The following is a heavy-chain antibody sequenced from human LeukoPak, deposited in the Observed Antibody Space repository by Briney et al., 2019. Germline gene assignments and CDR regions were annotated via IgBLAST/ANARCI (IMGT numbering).Heavy chain of an antibody. V-gene: IGHV1-24*01. D-gene: IGHD2-2*02. CDR3: ATPGLVPAAIGPDYYYYGMDV. J-gene: IGHJ6*02. CDR2: FDPEDGET. Sequence: GASVKVSCKVSGYTLTELSMHWVRQAPRKGLEWMGGFDPEDGETIYAQKFQGRVTMTEDTSTDTAYMELSSLRSEDTAVYYCATPGLVPAAIGPDYYYYGMDVWGQGTTVTVSS. CDR1: GYTLTELS.